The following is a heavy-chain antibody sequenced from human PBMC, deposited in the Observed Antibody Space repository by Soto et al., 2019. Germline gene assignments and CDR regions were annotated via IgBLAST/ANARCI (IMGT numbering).Heavy chain of an antibody. CDR1: GYTFTSYG. D-gene: IGHD2-15*01. J-gene: IGHJ5*02. V-gene: IGHV1-18*01. Sequence: ASVKVSCKASGYTFTSYGISWVRLAPGQGLEWMGWISAYNGNTNYAQKLQGRVTMTTDTSTSTAYMELRSLRSDDTAVYYCARELGYCSGGSCYHDLRWFDPRGQGTLVTVSS. CDR3: ARELGYCSGGSCYHDLRWFDP. CDR2: ISAYNGNT.